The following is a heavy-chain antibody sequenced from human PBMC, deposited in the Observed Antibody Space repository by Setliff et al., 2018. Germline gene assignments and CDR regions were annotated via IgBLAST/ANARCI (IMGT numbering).Heavy chain of an antibody. V-gene: IGHV1-69*13. D-gene: IGHD3-22*01. CDR1: GDSFSNYA. CDR3: ARDALYDSNDRNSYYGNWLDP. CDR2: IIPIYGST. Sequence: SVKVSCKASGDSFSNYAIIWVRQAPGQGPEWMGGIIPIYGSTNNAEKFQGRVTFSADESMSTVYMELSSLTSADTALYYCARDALYDSNDRNSYYGNWLDPWGQGTLVTVSS. J-gene: IGHJ5*02.